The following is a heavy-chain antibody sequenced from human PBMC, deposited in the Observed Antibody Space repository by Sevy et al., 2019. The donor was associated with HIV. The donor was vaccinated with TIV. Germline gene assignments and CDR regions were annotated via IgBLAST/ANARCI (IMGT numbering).Heavy chain of an antibody. J-gene: IGHJ4*02. V-gene: IGHV3-30*18. D-gene: IGHD6-13*01. CDR2: ISYDGSNK. Sequence: GGSLRLSCAASGFTFSSYGMHWVRQAPGKGLEWVAVISYDGSNKYYADSVKGRFTISRDNSKNTLYLQMNSLRAEDTAAYYCAKSPGIAAAGKYFDYWGQGTLVTVSS. CDR3: AKSPGIAAAGKYFDY. CDR1: GFTFSSYG.